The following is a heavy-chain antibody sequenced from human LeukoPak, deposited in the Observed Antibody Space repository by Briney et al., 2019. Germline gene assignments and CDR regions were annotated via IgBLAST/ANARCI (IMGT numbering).Heavy chain of an antibody. Sequence: GESLKISCKGSGYSFTSYWIGWVRQMPGKGLEWMGIIYPGDSDTRYSPSFQGQVTTSADKSISTAYLQWSSLKASDTAIYYCARQAVNYYGSGSYSDYWGQGTLVTVSS. D-gene: IGHD3-10*01. V-gene: IGHV5-51*01. CDR3: ARQAVNYYGSGSYSDY. CDR2: IYPGDSDT. CDR1: GYSFTSYW. J-gene: IGHJ4*02.